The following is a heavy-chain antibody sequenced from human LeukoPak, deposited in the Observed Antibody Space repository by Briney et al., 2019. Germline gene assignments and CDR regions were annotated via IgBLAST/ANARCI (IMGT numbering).Heavy chain of an antibody. CDR2: IHYSGST. Sequence: SETLSLTCTVSGASISSGDYLWSWIRQPPGMGLEWIGNIHYSGSTNYNPSLKSRVTMSVDTSKNQFSLKLSSVTAADTAVYYCAAHYYDSSGYLDPYYYYMDVWGKGTTVTVSS. V-gene: IGHV4-61*08. CDR3: AAHYYDSSGYLDPYYYYMDV. D-gene: IGHD3-22*01. J-gene: IGHJ6*03. CDR1: GASISSGDYL.